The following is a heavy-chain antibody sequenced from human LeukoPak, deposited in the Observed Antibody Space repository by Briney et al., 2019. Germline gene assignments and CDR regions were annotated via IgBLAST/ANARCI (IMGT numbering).Heavy chain of an antibody. CDR1: GYTFTSYG. CDR3: ARDPSYGGNPHFDY. Sequence: GASVKVSCKASGYTFTSYGISWVRQAPGQGLEWMGWISGYNGNTIYAQKLQGKVSMTTDMSTRTAYMELRSLRSDDSAVYYCARDPSYGGNPHFDYWGQGTLVTVSS. CDR2: ISGYNGNT. J-gene: IGHJ4*02. V-gene: IGHV1-18*01. D-gene: IGHD4-23*01.